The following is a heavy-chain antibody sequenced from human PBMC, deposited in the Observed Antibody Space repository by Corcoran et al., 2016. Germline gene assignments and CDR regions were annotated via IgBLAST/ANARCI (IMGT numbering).Heavy chain of an antibody. Sequence: QVQLVQSGAEGKRPGASVKVSCRASGFILNNYHIPWVRQAPGQGLEWMGIINISVLTTNYAQKFQGRVTMNRDTSTNTVYMELGSLRSEDTAVYSCASVFTSGWQDDLWGQGTRVTVSS. V-gene: IGHV1-46*02. CDR2: INISVLTT. CDR1: GFILNNYH. J-gene: IGHJ5*02. D-gene: IGHD6-19*01. CDR3: ASVFTSGWQDDL.